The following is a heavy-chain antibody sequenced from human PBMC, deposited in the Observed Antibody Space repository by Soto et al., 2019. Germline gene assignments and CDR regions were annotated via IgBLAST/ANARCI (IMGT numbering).Heavy chain of an antibody. CDR1: GGSVNTDYW. V-gene: IGHV4-4*02. D-gene: IGHD6-6*01. CDR2: VHHSGTT. Sequence: PSETLSLTCAVSGGSVNTDYWWSWVRQPPGKGLEWIGEVHHSGTTNYIQSLKSRVTISVDKSKSQFSLKLSSVTAADTAVYYCATDLYSSSSYYYYGMDVWGQGT. J-gene: IGHJ6*02. CDR3: ATDLYSSSSYYYYGMDV.